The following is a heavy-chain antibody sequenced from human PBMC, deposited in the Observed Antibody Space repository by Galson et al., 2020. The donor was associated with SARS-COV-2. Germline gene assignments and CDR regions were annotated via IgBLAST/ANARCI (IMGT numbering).Heavy chain of an antibody. Sequence: GGSLRLSCAASGFTFSSYVMHWVRQAPCKGLEWVAVIWYAGSNKYYADSVKVRFTISRDNSKNTLYLQMNSLRAEDTAVYYCARDHGRGWEEPDAFDYWGQGTLVTVSS. CDR1: GFTFSSYV. CDR3: ARDHGRGWEEPDAFDY. J-gene: IGHJ4*02. CDR2: IWYAGSNK. V-gene: IGHV3-33*01. D-gene: IGHD1-26*01.